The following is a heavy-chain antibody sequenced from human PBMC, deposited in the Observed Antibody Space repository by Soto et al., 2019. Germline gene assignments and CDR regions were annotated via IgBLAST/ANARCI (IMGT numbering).Heavy chain of an antibody. CDR3: ARGPYYDLIWNYYYMDV. CDR1: GGSISGHY. V-gene: IGHV4-59*08. CDR2: MYYSGST. J-gene: IGHJ6*03. Sequence: QVQLQESGPGLVKPSETLSLSCSVSGGSISGHYWSWVRQTPGKGLEWIGYMYYSGSTNYNPSLKIRVTISVDTSKNHFSLRLTSVTAADTAVYYCARGPYYDLIWNYYYMDVWGKGTTVTVSS. D-gene: IGHD3-16*01.